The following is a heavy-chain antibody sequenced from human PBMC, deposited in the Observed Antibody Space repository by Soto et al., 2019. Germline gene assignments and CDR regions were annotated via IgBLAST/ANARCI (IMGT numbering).Heavy chain of an antibody. Sequence: EVQLVESGGGLIQPGGSLRLSFAASGFTVSTNYMSWVRQAPGKGLAWVSVIYSGGSTYYADSVNGRFTVSRDNSKNKLYLQRNRLRAEDTAVYYCARASIAAAGYYFDYWGQGTLVTVSS. CDR2: IYSGGST. CDR3: ARASIAAAGYYFDY. CDR1: GFTVSTNY. D-gene: IGHD6-13*01. V-gene: IGHV3-53*01. J-gene: IGHJ4*02.